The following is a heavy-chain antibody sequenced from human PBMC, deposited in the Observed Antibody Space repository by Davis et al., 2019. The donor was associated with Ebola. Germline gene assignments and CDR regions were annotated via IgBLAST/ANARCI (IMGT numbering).Heavy chain of an antibody. CDR1: GFTVSSNY. CDR2: MKQDGSEK. J-gene: IGHJ2*01. V-gene: IGHV3-7*04. Sequence: GESLKISCAASGFTVSSNYMSWVRQAPGKGLEWVANMKQDGSEKFYVDSVKGRFTISRDNAQNPLYLQMNSLRAEDMAVYYCARANWNQVYWYFDLWGRGTLVTVSS. CDR3: ARANWNQVYWYFDL. D-gene: IGHD1-1*01.